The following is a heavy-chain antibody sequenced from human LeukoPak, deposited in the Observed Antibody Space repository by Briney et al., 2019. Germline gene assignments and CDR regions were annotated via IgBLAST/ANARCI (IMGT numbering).Heavy chain of an antibody. J-gene: IGHJ4*02. D-gene: IGHD1-26*01. CDR2: ISSISTYI. V-gene: IGHV3-21*01. CDR1: GFTFSDYS. CDR3: ARLSVGGSYSGIYYFNY. Sequence: GGSLRLSCAASGFTFSDYSMNWVRQALGRGLEWVSSISSISTYISYADSVKGRFTISRDNAKNSLYLQMNSLRAEDTAVYYCARLSVGGSYSGIYYFNYWGQGTLVTVSS.